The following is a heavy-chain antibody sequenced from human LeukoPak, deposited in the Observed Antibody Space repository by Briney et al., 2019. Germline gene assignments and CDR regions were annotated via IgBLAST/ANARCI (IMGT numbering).Heavy chain of an antibody. CDR1: GFTFSTYA. CDR2: ISSSGSTI. CDR3: ASDQYSSSWAFDY. J-gene: IGHJ4*02. V-gene: IGHV3-48*03. Sequence: SMRLSCAAPGFTFSTYAISWARQARGQGREWVAYISSSGSTIYYADSVKGRFTISRDNAKNSMYLQMNSLRAEDTAVYYCASDQYSSSWAFDYWGQGTLVSVSS. D-gene: IGHD6-13*01.